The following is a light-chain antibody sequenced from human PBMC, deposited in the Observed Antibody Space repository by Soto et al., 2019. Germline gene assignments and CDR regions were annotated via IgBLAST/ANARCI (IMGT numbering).Light chain of an antibody. CDR2: WAS. CDR1: QSVLYRSNNKKY. J-gene: IGKJ1*01. Sequence: DIVMTQSPDSLAVSLGERATINCKSSQSVLYRSNNKKYIAWYQQKPGQPPKLLISWASTRESGVPDRFSGSGSGTDFTLTISSLQAEDVAVYYCQQYYSTPRTFGQGTKVEIK. CDR3: QQYYSTPRT. V-gene: IGKV4-1*01.